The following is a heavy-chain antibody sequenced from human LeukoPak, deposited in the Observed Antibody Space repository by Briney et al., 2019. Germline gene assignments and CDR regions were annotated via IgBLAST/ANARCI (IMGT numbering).Heavy chain of an antibody. V-gene: IGHV3-15*01. CDR3: TALNWG. CDR2: IKSKTDGGTT. J-gene: IGHJ4*02. Sequence: PGGSLRLSCAASGFTFNNAWMSWVRQAPGKGLEWVGRIKSKTDGGTTYAAPVKGRFTISRDGSKNTLYLQMNSLKTEDTAVYYCTALNWGWGQGTLVTVSS. CDR1: GFTFNNAW. D-gene: IGHD7-27*01.